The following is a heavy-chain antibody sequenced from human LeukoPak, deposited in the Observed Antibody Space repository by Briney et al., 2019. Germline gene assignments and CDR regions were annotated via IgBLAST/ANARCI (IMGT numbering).Heavy chain of an antibody. CDR1: GFTFITYA. V-gene: IGHV3-23*01. J-gene: IGHJ4*02. CDR2: ISNSGGST. CDR3: AVNPVPIG. Sequence: GGSLRLSCAASGFTFITYAMTWVRQAPGKGLEWVSSISNSGGSTYYADSVRGRFTISRDNSKNTLYLQMNSLRAEDTAVYYCAVNPVPIGWGQGTLVTVSS.